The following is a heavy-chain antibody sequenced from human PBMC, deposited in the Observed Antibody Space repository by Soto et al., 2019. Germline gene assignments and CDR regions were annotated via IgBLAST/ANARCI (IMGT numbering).Heavy chain of an antibody. V-gene: IGHV1-69*13. CDR2: IIPIFGTA. CDR3: ASPPQYSRGWLDY. D-gene: IGHD6-19*01. CDR1: GGTFSSYA. Sequence: SVKVSCKASGGTFSSYAISWVRQAPGQGLEWMGGIIPIFGTANYAQKFQGRVTITADESTSTAYMELSSLRSEDTAVYYCASPPQYSRGWLDYWGQGTLVTVSS. J-gene: IGHJ4*02.